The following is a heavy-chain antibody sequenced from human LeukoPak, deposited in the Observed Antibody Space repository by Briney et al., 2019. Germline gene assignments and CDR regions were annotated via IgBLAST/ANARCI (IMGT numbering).Heavy chain of an antibody. CDR3: ARDLSGSQILDY. CDR1: GGSLSRYY. D-gene: IGHD1-26*01. CDR2: IYYSGST. Sequence: PSGALSLTCTVSGGSLSRYYWSWIRQPPGKGLEWVGYIYYSGSTNYNPSRKSRVTISVDTSKNQFSLKLSSVTAADTAVYYCARDLSGSQILDYWGQGTLVTVSS. V-gene: IGHV4-59*01. J-gene: IGHJ4*02.